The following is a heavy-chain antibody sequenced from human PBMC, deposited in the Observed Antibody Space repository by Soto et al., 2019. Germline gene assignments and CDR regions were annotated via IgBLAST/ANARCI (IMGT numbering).Heavy chain of an antibody. CDR3: ARSDYGDPYNGFDP. V-gene: IGHV1-46*01. D-gene: IGHD4-17*01. J-gene: IGHJ5*02. Sequence: ASVKVSCKASGFTLTNYYMHWVRQAPGQGLEWMGIINPSGDRTKYAQKFQDRVTMTRDTSTSTVYMELSSLRSEDTAVYYCARSDYGDPYNGFDPWGQ. CDR2: INPSGDRT. CDR1: GFTLTNYY.